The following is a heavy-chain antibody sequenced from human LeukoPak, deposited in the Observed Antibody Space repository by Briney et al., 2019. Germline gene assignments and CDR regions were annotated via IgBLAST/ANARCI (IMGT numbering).Heavy chain of an antibody. J-gene: IGHJ4*02. CDR2: ISYDGRSK. CDR3: ARGKNKNMATVIDY. D-gene: IGHD5-24*01. CDR1: GFTFSVYA. V-gene: IGHV3-30*04. Sequence: PGGSLRLSCAASGFTFSVYALHWVRQTPGKGLEWLTLISYDGRSKYYADSVRGRFTVSRDNSKNTLDLQMNAVRPEDTAVYYCARGKNKNMATVIDYWGQGTLVTVSS.